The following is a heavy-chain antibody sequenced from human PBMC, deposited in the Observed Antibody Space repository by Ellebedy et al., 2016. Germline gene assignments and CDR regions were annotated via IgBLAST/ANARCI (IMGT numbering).Heavy chain of an antibody. D-gene: IGHD3-16*01. V-gene: IGHV4-59*01. J-gene: IGHJ6*02. CDR2: IFHTGST. CDR1: GASINSYY. CDR3: ATNLFYARPYHGMDV. Sequence: SETLSLTCNVSGASINSYYWAWIRQPPGKGLEWIGYIFHTGSTSYSPSLKSRVTIFRNTSKNQFPLRLSPVAAWDTAVYYCATNLFYARPYHGMDVWGQGTTVTVSS.